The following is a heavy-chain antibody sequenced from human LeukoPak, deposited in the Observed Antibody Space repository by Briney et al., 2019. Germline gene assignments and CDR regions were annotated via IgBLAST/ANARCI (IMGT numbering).Heavy chain of an antibody. J-gene: IGHJ3*02. D-gene: IGHD1-26*01. CDR2: IYYSGST. Sequence: KPSETLSLTCTVSGGSISSYYWSWIRQPPGKGLEWIGYIYYSGSTNYNPSLKSRVTISVDTSKNQFSLKLSSVTAADTAVYYWWGLWGNIGGAFDIWGQGTMVTVSS. CDR1: GGSISSYY. V-gene: IGHV4-59*01. CDR3: WGLWGNIGGAFDI.